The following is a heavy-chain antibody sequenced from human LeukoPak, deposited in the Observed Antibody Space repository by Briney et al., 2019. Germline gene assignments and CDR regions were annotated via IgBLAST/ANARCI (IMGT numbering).Heavy chain of an antibody. J-gene: IGHJ4*02. D-gene: IGHD2-2*01. V-gene: IGHV3-21*01. CDR3: ARGGPYCSSTSCYYLGPIDY. CDR1: GFTFSSYS. Sequence: GGSLRLSCAASGFTFSSYSMNWVRQAPGKGLEWVSSISSSSRYIYYADSVKGRFTISRDNAKSSLYLQMNSLRAEDTAVYYCARGGPYCSSTSCYYLGPIDYWGQGTLVTVSS. CDR2: ISSSSRYI.